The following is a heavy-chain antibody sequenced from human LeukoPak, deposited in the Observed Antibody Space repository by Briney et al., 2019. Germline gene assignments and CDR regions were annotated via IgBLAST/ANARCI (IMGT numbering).Heavy chain of an antibody. D-gene: IGHD1-20*01. CDR1: GGTFITYA. V-gene: IGHV1-69*04. CDR2: IIPILGIA. J-gene: IGHJ4*02. CDR3: ARDGSIPGLHGALDY. Sequence: SVRVSSMASGGTFITYAISWVRQAPGQGLGWVGRIIPILGIANYAQKFQGRGTITADKSTSTAYMELSSLRSEDTAVYYCARDGSIPGLHGALDYWGQGTLVTVSS.